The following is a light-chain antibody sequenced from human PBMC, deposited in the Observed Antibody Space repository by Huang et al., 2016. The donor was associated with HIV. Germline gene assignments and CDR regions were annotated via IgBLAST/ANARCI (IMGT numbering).Light chain of an antibody. J-gene: IGKJ4*01. Sequence: IVFTQSPATLSLSPGERATLSCRASQSVSTYLAWFQQKRGQAPRLLIYDASNRATGIPVRFSGSGSGTDFTLTISSLEPEDFAVYYCQQRSNWPLTFGGGTKVEIK. CDR3: QQRSNWPLT. CDR1: QSVSTY. CDR2: DAS. V-gene: IGKV3-11*01.